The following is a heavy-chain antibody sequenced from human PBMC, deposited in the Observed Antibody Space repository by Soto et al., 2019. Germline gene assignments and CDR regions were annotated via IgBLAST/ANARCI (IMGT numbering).Heavy chain of an antibody. D-gene: IGHD3-3*01. Sequence: ASVKVSCKASGYTFTSYGISWVRQAPGQGLEWMGWISAYNGNTNYAQKLQGRVTMTTDTSTSTAYMELRNLRSDDTAVYYCARDKPRVLRFLGWSDYWGQGTLVTVSS. V-gene: IGHV1-18*01. CDR1: GYTFTSYG. J-gene: IGHJ4*02. CDR3: ARDKPRVLRFLGWSDY. CDR2: ISAYNGNT.